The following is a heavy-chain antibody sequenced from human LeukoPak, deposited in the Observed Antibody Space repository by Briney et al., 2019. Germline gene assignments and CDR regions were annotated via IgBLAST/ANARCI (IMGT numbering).Heavy chain of an antibody. CDR3: ARVRDGYNSYNWFDP. CDR1: GGSTSSYY. V-gene: IGHV4-59*01. J-gene: IGHJ5*02. Sequence: SETLSLTCTVSGGSTSSYYWSWIRQPPGKGLEWIGYIYYSGSTNYNPSLKSRVTISVDTSKNQFSLKLSSVTAADTAVYYCARVRDGYNSYNWFDPWGQGTLVTVSS. D-gene: IGHD5-24*01. CDR2: IYYSGST.